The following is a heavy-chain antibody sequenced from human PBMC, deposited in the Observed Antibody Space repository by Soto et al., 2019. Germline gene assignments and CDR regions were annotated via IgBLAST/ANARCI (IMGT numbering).Heavy chain of an antibody. CDR1: GFTFSNYG. Sequence: EVQLVESGGGLVQPGGSLRLSCAASGFTFSNYGMNWARQAPGMGLEWVAHIDSRAATISYADPVRGRFTISRDDAKNSLYLQMSSLTAEETAIYYCAVDRDGIEDCDYWRLGTLVTVSS. J-gene: IGHJ4*02. CDR2: IDSRAATI. CDR3: AVDRDGIEDCDY. V-gene: IGHV3-48*03. D-gene: IGHD1-26*01.